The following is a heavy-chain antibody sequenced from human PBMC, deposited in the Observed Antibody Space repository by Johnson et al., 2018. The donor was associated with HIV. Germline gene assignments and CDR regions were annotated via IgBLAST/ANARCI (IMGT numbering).Heavy chain of an antibody. CDR2: IYSGGST. CDR1: GFTVSSNY. CDR3: ARMYSSGWYDLRVVYAFDI. J-gene: IGHJ3*02. D-gene: IGHD6-19*01. Sequence: MQLVESGGGLVQPGGSLRLSCAASGFTVSSNYMSWVRQAPGKGLEWVSVIYSGGSTYYAASVKGRFTISRDNSKNTLYLQMNSLRAGDTAVYYCARMYSSGWYDLRVVYAFDIWGQGTMVTVSS. V-gene: IGHV3-66*01.